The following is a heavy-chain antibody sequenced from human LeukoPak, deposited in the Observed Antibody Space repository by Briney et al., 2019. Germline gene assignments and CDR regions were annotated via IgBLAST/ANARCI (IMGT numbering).Heavy chain of an antibody. J-gene: IGHJ4*02. CDR1: GGTFSSYA. V-gene: IGHV1-69*06. CDR3: ATGRGTHSWYYFDY. Sequence: GASVKVSCKASGGTFSSYAISWVRQAPGQGLEWMGGIIPIFGTANYAQKFQGRVTMTEDTSTDTAYMELSSLRSEDTAVYYCATGRGTHSWYYFDYWGQGTLVTVSS. CDR2: IIPIFGTA. D-gene: IGHD1/OR15-1a*01.